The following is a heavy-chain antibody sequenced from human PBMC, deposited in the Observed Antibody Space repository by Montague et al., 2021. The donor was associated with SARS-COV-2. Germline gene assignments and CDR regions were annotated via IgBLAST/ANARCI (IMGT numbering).Heavy chain of an antibody. J-gene: IGHJ4*02. Sequence: QSGAEVKKPGESLKISCKASGYTFPNYGISWVRQAPGQGLEWMGRISGFNGNTDYARKFQGRLTMTTDTSTSTAYMELRSLRSDDTALYYCARYRAHGQLLPFDFWGQGTRVTVSS. CDR2: ISGFNGNT. V-gene: IGHV1-18*01. CDR3: ARYRAHGQLLPFDF. CDR1: GYTFPNYG. D-gene: IGHD6-13*01.